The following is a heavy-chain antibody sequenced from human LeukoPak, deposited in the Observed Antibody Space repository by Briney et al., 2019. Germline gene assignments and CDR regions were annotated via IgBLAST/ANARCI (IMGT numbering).Heavy chain of an antibody. J-gene: IGHJ4*02. D-gene: IGHD2-2*02. CDR2: ISGGDGST. CDR1: GFTFSGSA. CDR3: AKAVYTAVVFDS. V-gene: IGHV3-23*01. Sequence: GGSLRLSCAASGFTFSGSAMHWVRQAPGKGLEWVSTISGGDGSTYYADSVKGRFTISRDNSKNTLYLRMNSLRAEDTAVYYCAKAVYTAVVFDSWGPGTLVTVSS.